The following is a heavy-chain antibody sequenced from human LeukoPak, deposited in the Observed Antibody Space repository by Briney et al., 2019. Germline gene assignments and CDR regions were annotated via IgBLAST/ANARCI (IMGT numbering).Heavy chain of an antibody. V-gene: IGHV3-74*01. Sequence: GGSLRLSCAASGFTFSSYWMHWVRQAPGQGLVWVSRINSDASSRSYADFVKGRFTISRDNAKNTLYLQMNSLRAEDTAIYYCARDWRGDSRNYYYYYMDVWGKGTTVTVSS. CDR2: INSDASSR. J-gene: IGHJ6*03. CDR3: ARDWRGDSRNYYYYYMDV. CDR1: GFTFSSYW. D-gene: IGHD1-14*01.